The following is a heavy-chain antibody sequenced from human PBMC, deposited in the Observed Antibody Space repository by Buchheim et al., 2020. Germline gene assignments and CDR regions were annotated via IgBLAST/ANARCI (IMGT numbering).Heavy chain of an antibody. CDR1: GGSISSGDYY. J-gene: IGHJ5*02. CDR2: IYYSGST. Sequence: QVQLQESGPGLVKPSQTLSLTCTVSGGSISSGDYYWSWIRQPPGKGLEWIGYIYYSGSTYYNPSLKSRVTISLDTSKNQFSLKLSSVTAADTAVYYYARAGGHMDYYDSSGYYGPWGQGTL. D-gene: IGHD3-22*01. CDR3: ARAGGHMDYYDSSGYYGP. V-gene: IGHV4-30-4*01.